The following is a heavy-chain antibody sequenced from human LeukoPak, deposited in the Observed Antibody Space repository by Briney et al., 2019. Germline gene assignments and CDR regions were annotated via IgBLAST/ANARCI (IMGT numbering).Heavy chain of an antibody. Sequence: SETLSLTCTVSGGSISSGSYYWSWIRQPAGKGLEWIGRIYTSGSTNYNPSLKSRVTISVDTSKNQFSLKLSSVTAADTAVYYCAREGGYCSSTSCYTKVDWFDPWGQGTLVTVSS. J-gene: IGHJ5*02. V-gene: IGHV4-61*02. CDR1: GGSISSGSYY. D-gene: IGHD2-2*02. CDR3: AREGGYCSSTSCYTKVDWFDP. CDR2: IYTSGST.